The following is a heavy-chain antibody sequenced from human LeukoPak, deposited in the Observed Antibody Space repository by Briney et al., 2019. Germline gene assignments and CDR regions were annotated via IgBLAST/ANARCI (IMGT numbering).Heavy chain of an antibody. CDR3: AKDHAYYGDYGESGHY. V-gene: IGHV3-30*02. CDR1: GFTFSSYG. J-gene: IGHJ4*02. D-gene: IGHD4-17*01. Sequence: PGGSLRLSCAASGFTFSSYGMHWVRQAPGKGLEWVAFIRYDGSNKYYADSVKGRFTISRDNSKNTLYLKMNSLGAEDTAVYYCAKDHAYYGDYGESGHYWGQGTLVTVSS. CDR2: IRYDGSNK.